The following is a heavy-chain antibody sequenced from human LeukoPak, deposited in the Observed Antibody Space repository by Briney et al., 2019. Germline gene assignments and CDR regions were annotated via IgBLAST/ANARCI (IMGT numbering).Heavy chain of an antibody. V-gene: IGHV3-23*01. CDR1: RFTFSSYG. CDR2: ISGSGGST. Sequence: GGSLRLSCAASRFTFSSYGMNWVRQAPGKGLEWVSAISGSGGSTYYADSVKGRFTISRDSSKNTLYLQMNSLRAEDTAVYYCAKKGLTVTTYYFDYWGQGTLVTVSS. D-gene: IGHD4-17*01. J-gene: IGHJ4*02. CDR3: AKKGLTVTTYYFDY.